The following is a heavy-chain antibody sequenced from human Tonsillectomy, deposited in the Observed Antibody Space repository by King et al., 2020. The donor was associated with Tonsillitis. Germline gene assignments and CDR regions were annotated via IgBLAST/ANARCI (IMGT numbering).Heavy chain of an antibody. CDR1: GYSISRGYY. D-gene: IGHD3-9*01. J-gene: IGHJ6*02. Sequence: VQLQESGPGLIKPSETRSLTCAVSGYSISRGYYWVWIRQPPGKGLEWSGNIYHSGSTYYNPSLKSRVTISVDTSNNQFSLKLTSVTAADPAVYYCARGDILSYGMDVWGQGTTVTVSS. V-gene: IGHV4-38-2*01. CDR3: ARGDILSYGMDV. CDR2: IYHSGST.